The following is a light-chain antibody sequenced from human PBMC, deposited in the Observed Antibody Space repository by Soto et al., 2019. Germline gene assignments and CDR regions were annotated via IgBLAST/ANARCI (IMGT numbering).Light chain of an antibody. CDR1: SSDIGGYNY. V-gene: IGLV2-11*01. CDR2: DVS. Sequence: QSVLTQPRSVSGSPGQSVTISCTGTSSDIGGYNYVSWYQQRPGQAPKFMIYDVSERPSGVPDRFSGSKSGNTASLTISGLQAEDEADYYCCSYAGSYSFVFGSGTKVTV. CDR3: CSYAGSYSFV. J-gene: IGLJ1*01.